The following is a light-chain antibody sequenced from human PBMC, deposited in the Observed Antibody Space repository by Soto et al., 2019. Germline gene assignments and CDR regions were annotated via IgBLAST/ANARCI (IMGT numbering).Light chain of an antibody. CDR3: QSYDSSLSGSNV. Sequence: QSVLTQPPSVSGAPGQRVTISCTGSSSDIGAGYDVHWYQQLPGTAPKLLIYGNNHRPSGVPDRFSASKSGTSASLAITGLQAEDEADYYCQSYDSSLSGSNVFGGGTQLTVL. CDR1: SSDIGAGYD. CDR2: GNN. V-gene: IGLV1-40*01. J-gene: IGLJ2*01.